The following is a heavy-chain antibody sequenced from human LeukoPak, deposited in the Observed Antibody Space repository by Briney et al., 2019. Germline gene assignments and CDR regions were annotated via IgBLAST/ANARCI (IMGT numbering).Heavy chain of an antibody. V-gene: IGHV3-48*04. CDR1: GFTFSNYW. D-gene: IGHD3-3*02. J-gene: IGHJ4*02. Sequence: GGSLRLSCAASGFTFSNYWMTWVRQAPGKGLEWVSYISSSSSTIYYADSVKGRFTISRDNAKNSLYLQMNSLRVEDTAVYYCARGVRGIRADYWGQGTLVTVSS. CDR3: ARGVRGIRADY. CDR2: ISSSSSTI.